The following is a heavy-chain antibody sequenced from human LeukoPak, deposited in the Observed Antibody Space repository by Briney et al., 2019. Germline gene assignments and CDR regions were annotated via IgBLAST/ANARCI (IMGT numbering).Heavy chain of an antibody. J-gene: IGHJ4*02. CDR2: MSPNSGNT. D-gene: IGHD3-16*01. V-gene: IGHV1-8*01. Sequence: ASVKVSCKASGYTFTSYDINWVRQTTGQGLEWMGWMSPNSGNTGYVQKFQGRVTMTRNTSISTAYMELSSLRSEDTAVYYCARGGGSDLYRENYYFDHWGQGSLVTVSS. CDR3: ARGGGSDLYRENYYFDH. CDR1: GYTFTSYD.